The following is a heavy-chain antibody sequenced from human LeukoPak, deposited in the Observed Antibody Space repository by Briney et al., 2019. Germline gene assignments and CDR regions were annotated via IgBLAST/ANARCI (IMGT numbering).Heavy chain of an antibody. CDR3: ARQLPTAAADTRGYFDY. V-gene: IGHV4-39*01. CDR2: LYYGESS. Sequence: SETLSLTCTVSGGSISIISSSTYYWGWIRQAPGKGLEWIGSLYYGESSHYNPSLKSRATLSVDTSNNQFSLKLTSVTVADAAVYFCARQLPTAAADTRGYFDYWGQGTVVTVSS. J-gene: IGHJ4*02. D-gene: IGHD6-25*01. CDR1: GGSISIISSSTYY.